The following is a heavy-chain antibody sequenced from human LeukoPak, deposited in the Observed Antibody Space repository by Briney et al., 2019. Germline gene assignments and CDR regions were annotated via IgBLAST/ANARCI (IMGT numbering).Heavy chain of an antibody. D-gene: IGHD6-19*01. J-gene: IGHJ4*02. CDR2: ISSGGGGT. Sequence: GGSLRLSCAASGFTFSSYAMSWVRQAPGKGLEWVSAISSGGGGTYYADSVKGGFTISRDNSKNTLYLQMNSLRAEDTAVYYCAKTGAVAVVRTSYFDYWGQGTLVTVSS. CDR3: AKTGAVAVVRTSYFDY. V-gene: IGHV3-23*01. CDR1: GFTFSSYA.